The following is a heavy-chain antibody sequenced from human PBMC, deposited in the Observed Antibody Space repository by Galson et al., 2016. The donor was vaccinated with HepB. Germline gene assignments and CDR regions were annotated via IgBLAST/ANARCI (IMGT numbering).Heavy chain of an antibody. V-gene: IGHV3-43D*04. J-gene: IGHJ1*01. Sequence: SLRLSCAASGFTFDDYAMQWVRQTPGRGLEWVALISWDGSRKHYADSVKGRFTISRDNTKNSMNLQLNSLRPEDAALYFCAKGGYVGDCYGPLDFWGQGTLVAVSS. CDR1: GFTFDDYA. CDR2: ISWDGSRK. D-gene: IGHD2-21*02. CDR3: AKGGYVGDCYGPLDF.